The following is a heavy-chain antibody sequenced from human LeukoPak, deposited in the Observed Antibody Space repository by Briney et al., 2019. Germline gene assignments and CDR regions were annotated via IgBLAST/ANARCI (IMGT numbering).Heavy chain of an antibody. CDR3: ARTNSLDY. CDR2: ISGSSSKT. Sequence: GGSLRHSCAASGFTFSDYYMSWIRQAPGKGLEWVSWISGSSSKTSYADSVKGRFTISRDNAKNSVYLQMNSLRAEDTAVYYCARTNSLDYWGQGTLVTVSS. CDR1: GFTFSDYY. J-gene: IGHJ4*02. V-gene: IGHV3-11*03.